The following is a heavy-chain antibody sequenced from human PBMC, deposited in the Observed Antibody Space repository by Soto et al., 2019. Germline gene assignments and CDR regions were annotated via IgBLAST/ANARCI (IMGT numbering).Heavy chain of an antibody. Sequence: WGSLRLSCAASGFTFSSYAMSWVRQAPGKGLEWVSAISVSVGSTYYADSVKGRFTISRDNSKNTLYLQMKSLRAEDTAVYYCAKDQEAVVVAAPPLFASDMWGKGKLVTVS. V-gene: IGHV3-23*01. CDR1: GFTFSSYA. D-gene: IGHD2-15*01. CDR3: AKDQEAVVVAAPPLFASDM. J-gene: IGHJ3*02. CDR2: ISVSVGST.